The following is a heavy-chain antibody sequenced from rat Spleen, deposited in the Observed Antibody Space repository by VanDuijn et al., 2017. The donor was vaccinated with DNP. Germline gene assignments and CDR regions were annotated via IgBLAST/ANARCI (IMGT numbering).Heavy chain of an antibody. V-gene: IGHV5-20*01. D-gene: IGHD3-1*01. CDR2: IRYDGGTS. J-gene: IGHJ3*01. Sequence: EVQLVESGGGLVLPGRSQKLSCAASGFILSDYYMAWVRQAQTKGLEWLAYIRYDGGTSYYGDSVKGRFTISRDNAKSSLYLQMGSLRSEDTATYYCASLSPAYWGQGTLITVSS. CDR3: ASLSPAY. CDR1: GFILSDYY.